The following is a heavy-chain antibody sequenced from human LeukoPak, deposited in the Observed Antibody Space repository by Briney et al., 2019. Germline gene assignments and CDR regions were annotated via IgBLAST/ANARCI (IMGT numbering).Heavy chain of an antibody. CDR1: GFTFRSHA. D-gene: IGHD2-21*01. J-gene: IGHJ4*02. CDR2: IYENGGAT. CDR3: AKDFRIGYSAHFDN. V-gene: IGHV3-23*01. Sequence: PGGSLRLSCVGSGFTFRSHAMSWVRQAPEKGLEFVSGIYENGGATYYADSVKGRFSISRDNSKNTLYLQMGSLRGEDTAVYYCAKDFRIGYSAHFDNWGQGALVTVSS.